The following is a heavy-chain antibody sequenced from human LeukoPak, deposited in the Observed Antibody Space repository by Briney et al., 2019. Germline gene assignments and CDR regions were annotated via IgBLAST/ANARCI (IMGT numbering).Heavy chain of an antibody. J-gene: IGHJ4*02. V-gene: IGHV5-51*01. CDR1: GYSFTSYW. CDR3: ARFDYADYLAFDY. D-gene: IGHD4-17*01. Sequence: GESLKISCKGSGYSFTSYWIGWVRQMPGKGLEWMGIIYPGDSDTRYSPSFQGQVTISADKSISTAYLQWSSLRAEDTAVYYCARFDYADYLAFDYWGQGTLVTVSS. CDR2: IYPGDSDT.